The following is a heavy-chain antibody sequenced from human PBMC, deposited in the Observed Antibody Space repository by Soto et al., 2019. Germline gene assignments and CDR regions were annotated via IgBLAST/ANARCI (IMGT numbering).Heavy chain of an antibody. CDR1: GGTFSSYA. J-gene: IGHJ6*02. Sequence: QVQLVQSGAEVKKPGSSVKVSCKASGGTFSSYAISWVRQAPGQGLEWMGGVIPIFGTANYAQKFQGRFTISADESTGTAYMELSSLRTEDTAVYYCARSNTMVRGVIINPSYYYYGMDVWGQGTTVTVSS. CDR2: VIPIFGTA. V-gene: IGHV1-69*01. D-gene: IGHD3-10*01. CDR3: ARSNTMVRGVIINPSYYYYGMDV.